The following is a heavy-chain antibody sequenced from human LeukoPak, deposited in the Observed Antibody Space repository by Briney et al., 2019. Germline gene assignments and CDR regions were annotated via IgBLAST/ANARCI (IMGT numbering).Heavy chain of an antibody. D-gene: IGHD3-22*01. Sequence: PGGSLRLSCAASGVTFSNYGMHWVRQAPGKGLEWVAFISYDGNDQYHADSVKGRFTISRDNSKNTLYLQTNSLRPEDTAVYYCAKTVNFYDSRRLDYWGQGALVTVSS. CDR1: GVTFSNYG. J-gene: IGHJ4*02. V-gene: IGHV3-30*18. CDR2: ISYDGNDQ. CDR3: AKTVNFYDSRRLDY.